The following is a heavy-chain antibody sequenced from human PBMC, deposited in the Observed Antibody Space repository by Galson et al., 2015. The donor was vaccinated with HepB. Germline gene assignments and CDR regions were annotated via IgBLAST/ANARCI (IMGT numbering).Heavy chain of an antibody. CDR2: IVPILGIA. D-gene: IGHD3-9*01. J-gene: IGHJ3*02. CDR1: GGTFGSST. Sequence: SVKVSCKASGGTFGSSTSNWVRQAPGQGLEWMGRIVPILGIAKNAQKFQDRVTITADKSTSTAYMELSSLTSDDTAVYFCARTGTFDIWGQGTMVTVSS. V-gene: IGHV1-69*02. CDR3: ARTGTFDI.